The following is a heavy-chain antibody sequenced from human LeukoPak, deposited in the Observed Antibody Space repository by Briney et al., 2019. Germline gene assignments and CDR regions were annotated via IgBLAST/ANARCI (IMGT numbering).Heavy chain of an antibody. CDR2: ISSSSSYI. J-gene: IGHJ3*02. Sequence: PGGSLRLSCAASGFTFSSYEMNWVRQAPGKGLEWVSSISSSSSYIYYADSVKGRFTISRDNAKNSLYLQMNSLRAEDTAVYYCARGATVTSDAFDIWGQGTMVTVSS. D-gene: IGHD4-17*01. CDR3: ARGATVTSDAFDI. CDR1: GFTFSSYE. V-gene: IGHV3-21*01.